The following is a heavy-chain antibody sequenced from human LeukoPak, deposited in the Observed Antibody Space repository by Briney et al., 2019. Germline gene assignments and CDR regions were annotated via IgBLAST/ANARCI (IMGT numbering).Heavy chain of an antibody. J-gene: IGHJ4*02. CDR1: GSTFSSYW. CDR2: INSDGSST. V-gene: IGHV3-74*01. CDR3: ARPFSGSVYCMDY. D-gene: IGHD5/OR15-5a*01. Sequence: GGSLRLSCAASGSTFSSYWMHWVRQAPGKGLVWVSRINSDGSSTNYADSVKGRFTISRDNAKNTLYLQMNNLRAEDTAVYYCARPFSGSVYCMDYWGQGTLVTVSS.